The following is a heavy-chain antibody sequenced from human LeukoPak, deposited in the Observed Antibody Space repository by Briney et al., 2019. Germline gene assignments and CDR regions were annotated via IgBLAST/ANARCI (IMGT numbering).Heavy chain of an antibody. J-gene: IGHJ3*02. V-gene: IGHV3-66*01. CDR3: ATAYSNAFHI. CDR1: GFTVSSSH. CDR2: LYSGGNI. D-gene: IGHD2-15*01. Sequence: GGSLRLSCAASGFTVSSSHMTWVRQAPGKGLEWVSLLYSGGNIYYADSVQGRFTISRDDSKNMLYLQMNTLRAEDMAVYYCATAYSNAFHIWGQGTMVTVSS.